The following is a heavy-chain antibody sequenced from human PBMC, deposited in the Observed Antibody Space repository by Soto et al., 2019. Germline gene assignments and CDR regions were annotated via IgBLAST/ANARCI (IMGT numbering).Heavy chain of an antibody. CDR2: ISNSGGA. CDR3: ARGERLGLDY. V-gene: IGHV4-59*01. J-gene: IGHJ4*02. Sequence: QVQLQESGPGLVKPSETLSLTCTVSGAAISSYYWSWIRQSPGKGLEWIGYISNSGGANYNPSLRGRVTISRDTSENQFSLNFNSLTAEDTAMYYCARGERLGLDYWGQGSLVTVSS. D-gene: IGHD6-19*01. CDR1: GAAISSYY.